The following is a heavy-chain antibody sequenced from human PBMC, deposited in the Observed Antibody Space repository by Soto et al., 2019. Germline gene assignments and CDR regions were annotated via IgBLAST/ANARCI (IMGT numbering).Heavy chain of an antibody. V-gene: IGHV4-59*08. Sequence: SETLSLTCTVSGGSISSYYWSWIRQPPGKGLEWIGYIYYSGSTNYNPSLKSRVTISVDTSKNQFSLKLSSVTAADTAVYYCARNKEWLLSWVSSGWWFDPWGQGTLVTVSS. CDR1: GGSISSYY. J-gene: IGHJ5*02. CDR3: ARNKEWLLSWVSSGWWFDP. D-gene: IGHD3-3*01. CDR2: IYYSGST.